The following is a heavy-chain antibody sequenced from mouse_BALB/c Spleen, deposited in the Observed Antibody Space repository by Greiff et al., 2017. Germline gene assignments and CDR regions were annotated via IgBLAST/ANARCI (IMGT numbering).Heavy chain of an antibody. CDR3: ARDRDYDGYAMDY. CDR2: IWAGGST. V-gene: IGHV2-9*02. J-gene: IGHJ4*01. CDR1: GFSLTSYG. Sequence: VKVVESGPGLVAPSQSLSITCTVSGFSLTSYGVHWVRQPPGKGLEWLGVIWAGGSTNYNSALMSRLSISKDNSKSQVFLKMNSLQTDDTAMYYCARDRDYDGYAMDYWGQGTSVTVSS. D-gene: IGHD2-4*01.